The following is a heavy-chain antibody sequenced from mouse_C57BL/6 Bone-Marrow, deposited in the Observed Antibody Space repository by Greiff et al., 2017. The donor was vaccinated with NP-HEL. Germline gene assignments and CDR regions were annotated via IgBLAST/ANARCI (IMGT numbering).Heavy chain of an antibody. Sequence: QVQLQQPGAELVKPGASVKMSCKASGYTFTSYWITWVKQRPGQGLEWIGDIYPGSGSTNYNEKFKSKATLTVDKSSSTAYMQRSSLTSEDSAVYYCARYGYGSSIHYYAMDYWGQGTSVTVSS. CDR2: IYPGSGST. CDR1: GYTFTSYW. V-gene: IGHV1-55*01. D-gene: IGHD1-1*01. J-gene: IGHJ4*01. CDR3: ARYGYGSSIHYYAMDY.